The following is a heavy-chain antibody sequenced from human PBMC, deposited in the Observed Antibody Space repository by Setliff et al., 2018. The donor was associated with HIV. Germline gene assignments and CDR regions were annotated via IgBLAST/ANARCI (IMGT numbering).Heavy chain of an antibody. J-gene: IGHJ4*02. CDR1: GGSLTSGTFS. D-gene: IGHD6-13*01. Sequence: SETLSLTCSASGGSLTSGTFSWSWVRQNPGGGLEWIGSIFYSGHTFYNPSLRSRVTISVDTSKNQFSLKLSSVTAADTALYYCARGVAAAGLWGQGTLVTVSS. CDR2: IFYSGHT. V-gene: IGHV4-39*07. CDR3: ARGVAAAGL.